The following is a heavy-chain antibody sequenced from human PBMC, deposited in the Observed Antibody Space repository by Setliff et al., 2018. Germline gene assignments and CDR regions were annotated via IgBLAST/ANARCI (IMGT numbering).Heavy chain of an antibody. CDR2: INAGNGNT. CDR3: ARIGVDYGDYQSRAERFYYYYMDV. J-gene: IGHJ6*03. Sequence: ASVKVSCKASGYTFTSYAIHWVRQAPGQRLEWMGWINAGNGNTKYSQEFQDRVTITRDTSASIAFMELSSLRSEDMAVYYCARIGVDYGDYQSRAERFYYYYMDVWGKGTTVTVSS. V-gene: IGHV1-3*03. D-gene: IGHD4-17*01. CDR1: GYTFTSYA.